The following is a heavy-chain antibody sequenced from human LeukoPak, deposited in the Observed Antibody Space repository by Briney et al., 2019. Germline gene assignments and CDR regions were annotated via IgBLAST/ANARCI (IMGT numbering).Heavy chain of an antibody. CDR3: ARVWSSGYTKDY. J-gene: IGHJ4*02. CDR1: GFTFSSYS. Sequence: GGSLGLSCAASGFTFSSYSIDWVRQAPGKGREWLSYISSSSSTIYYADSVKGRFTISRDNAKNSVYLQMNSLRAEDTAVYYCARVWSSGYTKDYWGQGTLVTVSS. D-gene: IGHD3-22*01. CDR2: ISSSSSTI. V-gene: IGHV3-48*04.